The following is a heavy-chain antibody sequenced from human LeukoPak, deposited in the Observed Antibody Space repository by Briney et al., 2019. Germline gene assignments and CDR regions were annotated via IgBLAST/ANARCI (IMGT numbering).Heavy chain of an antibody. Sequence: SQTLSLTCTVSGGSISSGSYYWSWIRQPAGKGLEWIGRIYTSGSTNYNPSLKSRVTISVDTSKNQFSLKLSSVTAADTAVYYCASKGIFRRGHYFDYWGQGTLATVSS. D-gene: IGHD3-9*01. V-gene: IGHV4-61*02. CDR1: GGSISSGSYY. CDR2: IYTSGST. CDR3: ASKGIFRRGHYFDY. J-gene: IGHJ4*02.